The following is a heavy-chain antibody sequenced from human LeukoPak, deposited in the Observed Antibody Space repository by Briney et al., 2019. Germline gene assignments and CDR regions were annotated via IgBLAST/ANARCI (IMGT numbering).Heavy chain of an antibody. CDR1: GITLSNYG. J-gene: IGHJ4*02. Sequence: GGSLRLSCAVSGITLSNYGMSWVRQAPGKGLEWVAGISDRGSRTTYADSVKGRFTISTDHPKNTLYLQMNSLRAEDTAVYFCAKRGVVIRVILVGFHKEAYYFDSWGQGALVTVSS. CDR3: AKRGVVIRVILVGFHKEAYYFDS. CDR2: ISDRGSRT. D-gene: IGHD3-22*01. V-gene: IGHV3-23*01.